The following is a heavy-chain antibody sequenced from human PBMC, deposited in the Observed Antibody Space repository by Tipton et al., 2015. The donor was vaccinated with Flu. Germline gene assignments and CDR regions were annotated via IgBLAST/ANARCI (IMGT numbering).Heavy chain of an antibody. D-gene: IGHD3-3*01. J-gene: IGHJ4*02. Sequence: LRLSCAVYGGSFSGYYWSWIRQPPGKGLEWIGEINHSGSTNYNPSLKSRVTISVDTSKNQFSLKLSSVTAADTAVYYCARGRYDFWSGYYGLDYWSQGTLVTVSS. CDR3: ARGRYDFWSGYYGLDY. CDR2: INHSGST. CDR1: GGSFSGYY. V-gene: IGHV4-34*01.